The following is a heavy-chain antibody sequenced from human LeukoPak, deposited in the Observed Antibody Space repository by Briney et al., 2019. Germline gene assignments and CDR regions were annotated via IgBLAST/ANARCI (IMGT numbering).Heavy chain of an antibody. J-gene: IGHJ4*02. CDR3: ARESYGSGSYYLDY. CDR2: ISYDGSNK. Sequence: GGSLRLSCAASGFTFSSYAMHWVRQAPGKGLEWVAVISYDGSNKYYADSVKGRFTISRDNSKNTLYLQMNSLRAEDTAVYYCARESYGSGSYYLDYWGQGTLVTVSS. V-gene: IGHV3-30*04. D-gene: IGHD3-10*01. CDR1: GFTFSSYA.